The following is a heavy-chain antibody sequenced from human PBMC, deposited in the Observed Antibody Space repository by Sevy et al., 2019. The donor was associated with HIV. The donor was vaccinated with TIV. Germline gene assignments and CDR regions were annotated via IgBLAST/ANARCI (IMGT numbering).Heavy chain of an antibody. CDR2: IYHSASI. V-gene: IGHV4-30-4*01. J-gene: IGHJ4*02. D-gene: IGHD5-18*01. CDR1: GGAITSGDYY. CDR3: ARERGYTYLFMDI. Sequence: SETLSLTCTVSGGAITSGDYYWNWIRQLPGKGLEWIGYIYHSASIFYNPSLQSRAIISQDTSKNQFSLKLSSVTAADTAVYFCARERGYTYLFMDIWGQGTPVTVSS.